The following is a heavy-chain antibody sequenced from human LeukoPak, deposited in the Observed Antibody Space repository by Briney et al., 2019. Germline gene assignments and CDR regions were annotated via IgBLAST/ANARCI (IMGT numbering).Heavy chain of an antibody. CDR2: IYYSGST. D-gene: IGHD3-9*01. CDR1: GGSISSYY. Sequence: SETLSLTCTVSGGSISSYYWSWIRQPPGKGLEWIGYIYYSGSTNYNPSLKSRVTISVDTSKNQFSLKLSSVTAADTAVCYCARLNYDILTGYYKPRQFDYWGQGTLVTVSS. CDR3: ARLNYDILTGYYKPRQFDY. J-gene: IGHJ4*02. V-gene: IGHV4-59*08.